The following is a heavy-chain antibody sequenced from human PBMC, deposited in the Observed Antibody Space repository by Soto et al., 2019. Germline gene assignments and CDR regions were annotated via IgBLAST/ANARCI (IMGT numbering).Heavy chain of an antibody. CDR1: GGSFSGYY. CDR2: INHSGST. Sequence: QVQLQQWGAGLLKPSETLSLTCAVYGGSFSGYYWSWIRQPPGKGLEWIGEINHSGSTNYNPSRKSRVTRSVDTSKNQFSLKLSSVTAADTAVYYCARGSKGGLGRPLDYWGQGTLVTVSS. CDR3: ARGSKGGLGRPLDY. V-gene: IGHV4-34*01. D-gene: IGHD2-15*01. J-gene: IGHJ4*02.